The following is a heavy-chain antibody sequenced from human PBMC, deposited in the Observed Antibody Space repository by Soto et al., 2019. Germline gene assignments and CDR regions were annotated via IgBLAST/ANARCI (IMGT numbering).Heavy chain of an antibody. CDR1: GGSISSGGYY. J-gene: IGHJ4*02. CDR2: IYYSGST. CDR3: AREGQPAVTTRYFDY. V-gene: IGHV4-31*03. D-gene: IGHD4-17*01. Sequence: QVQLQESGPGLVKPSQTLSLTCTVSGGSISSGGYYWSWIRQHPGKGLEWIGYIYYSGSTYYNPSLKSRVTISVDTSKNQFSLKLSSVTAADTDVYYCAREGQPAVTTRYFDYWGQGTLVTVSS.